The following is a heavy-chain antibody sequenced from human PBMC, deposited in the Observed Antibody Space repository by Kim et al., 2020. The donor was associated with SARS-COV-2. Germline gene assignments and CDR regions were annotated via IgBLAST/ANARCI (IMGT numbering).Heavy chain of an antibody. CDR2: INHSGST. Sequence: SETLSLTCAVYGGSFSGYYWSWIGQPPGKGLEWIGEINHSGSTNYNPSLKSRVTISVDTSKNQFSLKLSSVTAADTAVYYCAREGSPQPGAWDTLWGQGTLVTVSS. CDR1: GGSFSGYY. V-gene: IGHV4-34*01. CDR3: AREGSPQPGAWDTL. D-gene: IGHD5-18*01. J-gene: IGHJ4*02.